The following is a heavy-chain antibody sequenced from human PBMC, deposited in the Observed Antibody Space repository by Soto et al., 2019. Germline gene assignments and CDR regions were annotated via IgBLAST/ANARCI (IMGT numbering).Heavy chain of an antibody. CDR1: GDSISNSRFY. CDR2: IYHTGNA. D-gene: IGHD3-10*01. Sequence: PSETLSLTCSVSGDSISNSRFYWAWIRQPPGEGLEWIGSIYHTGNAYYNPSLKSRVTISVDTSKNQFSLKLSSVTAADTAVYYCARYGSGTYYPTTFDSWGQGTLVTVSS. CDR3: ARYGSGTYYPTTFDS. J-gene: IGHJ4*02. V-gene: IGHV4-39*07.